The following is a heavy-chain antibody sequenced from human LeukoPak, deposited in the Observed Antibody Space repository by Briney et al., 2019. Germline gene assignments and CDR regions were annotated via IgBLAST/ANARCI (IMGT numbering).Heavy chain of an antibody. V-gene: IGHV3-9*01. D-gene: IGHD3-10*01. CDR2: ISWNSGSI. Sequence: GGSLRLSCAASGFTFDDYAMHWVRQAPGKGLEWVSGISWNSGSIGYADSVKGRFTISRDNAKNSLYLQMNSLRAEDTALYYCAKARMVRGVPFDYWGRGTLVTVSS. J-gene: IGHJ4*02. CDR1: GFTFDDYA. CDR3: AKARMVRGVPFDY.